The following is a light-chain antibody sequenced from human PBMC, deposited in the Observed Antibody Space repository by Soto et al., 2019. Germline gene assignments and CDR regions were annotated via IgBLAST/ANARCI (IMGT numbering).Light chain of an antibody. CDR1: QSVSSY. J-gene: IGKJ5*01. Sequence: VAVSLYTRERATLSCRASQSVSSYLAWYQQKPGQAPRLLIYDASNRATGIPARFSGSGSGTDFTLTISSLEPEDCTGYCCQQWSNLSITFGQGRRL. V-gene: IGKV3-11*01. CDR3: QQWSNLSIT. CDR2: DAS.